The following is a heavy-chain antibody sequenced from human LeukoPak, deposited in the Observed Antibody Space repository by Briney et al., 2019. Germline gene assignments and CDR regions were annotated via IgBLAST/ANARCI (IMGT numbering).Heavy chain of an antibody. CDR1: GFTFDDYA. CDR3: AELGITMIGGV. CDR2: ISSSSDYI. D-gene: IGHD3-10*02. J-gene: IGHJ6*04. Sequence: PGGSLRLSCAASGFTFDDYAMHRVRQAPGKGLEWVSSISSSSDYIYYADSVKGRFTISRDNAKNSLYLQMNSLRAEDTAVYYCAELGITMIGGVWGKGTTVTISS. V-gene: IGHV3-21*01.